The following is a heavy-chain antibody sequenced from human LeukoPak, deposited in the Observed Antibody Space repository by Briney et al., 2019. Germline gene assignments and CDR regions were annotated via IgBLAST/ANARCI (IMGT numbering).Heavy chain of an antibody. Sequence: SETLSLTCTVSGGSVSSGSYYWSWIRQPPGKGLEWIGYIYYSGSTNYNPSLKSRVTISVDTSKNQFSLKLSSVTAADTAVYYCARGHSSDYWGQGTLVTVSS. CDR3: ARGHSSDY. J-gene: IGHJ4*02. CDR1: GGSVSSGSYY. V-gene: IGHV4-61*01. CDR2: IYYSGST. D-gene: IGHD6-13*01.